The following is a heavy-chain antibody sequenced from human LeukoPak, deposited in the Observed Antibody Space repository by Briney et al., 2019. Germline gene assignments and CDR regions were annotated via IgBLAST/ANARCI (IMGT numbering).Heavy chain of an antibody. CDR3: ARGPTRYCSSTSCKKGAFDY. CDR1: GYSISSGYY. D-gene: IGHD2-2*01. V-gene: IGHV4-38-2*01. CDR2: IYHSGST. Sequence: SETLSLTCAVSGYSISSGYYWGWIRQPPGKGLEWIGSIYHSGSTYYNPSLKSRVTISVDTSKNQFSLKLSSVTAADTAVYYCARGPTRYCSSTSCKKGAFDYWGQGTLVTVSS. J-gene: IGHJ4*02.